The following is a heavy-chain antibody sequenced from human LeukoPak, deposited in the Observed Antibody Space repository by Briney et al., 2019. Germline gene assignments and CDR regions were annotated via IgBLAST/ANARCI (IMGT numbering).Heavy chain of an antibody. Sequence: GGSLRLPCAASGFTFSSYAMSWVRQAPGKGLEWVSTISGSGGSTYYADSVKGRFTISRDNSKNTLYLQMNSLRAEDTAVYYCAKNPDRIAVAGTVFDYWGQGTLVTVSS. J-gene: IGHJ4*02. CDR2: ISGSGGST. CDR3: AKNPDRIAVAGTVFDY. V-gene: IGHV3-23*01. D-gene: IGHD6-19*01. CDR1: GFTFSSYA.